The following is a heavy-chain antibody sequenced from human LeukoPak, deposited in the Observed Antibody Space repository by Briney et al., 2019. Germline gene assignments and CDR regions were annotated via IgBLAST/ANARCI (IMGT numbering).Heavy chain of an antibody. Sequence: GGSLRLSCAASGFTFSSYEMNWVRQAPGKGLEWLSNINGRGSTIYYADSVKGRFTISRDNAKNSLYLQMNSLRVEDTAVHFCARVPDTAMMGVDYWGQGTLVTVSS. CDR3: ARVPDTAMMGVDY. CDR2: INGRGSTI. V-gene: IGHV3-48*03. J-gene: IGHJ4*02. D-gene: IGHD2-2*01. CDR1: GFTFSSYE.